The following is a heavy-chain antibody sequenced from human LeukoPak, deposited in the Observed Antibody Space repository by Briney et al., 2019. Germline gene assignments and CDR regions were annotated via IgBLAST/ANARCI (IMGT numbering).Heavy chain of an antibody. V-gene: IGHV1-69*06. J-gene: IGHJ4*02. CDR2: IIPIFGTA. CDR1: GGTFSSYA. Sequence: SVKVSCKASGGTFSSYAISWVRQAPGQGLEWMGGIIPIFGTANYAQKFQGRVTITADKSTSTAYLELSSLRSGDTAVYYCARSILTGITVNPFEYWGQGTLVTVSS. CDR3: ARSILTGITVNPFEY. D-gene: IGHD3-9*01.